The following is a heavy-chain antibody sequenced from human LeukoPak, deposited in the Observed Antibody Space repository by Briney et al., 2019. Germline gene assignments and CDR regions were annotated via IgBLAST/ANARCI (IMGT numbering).Heavy chain of an antibody. V-gene: IGHV3-66*01. CDR2: IYSGGST. CDR1: GFTFTDYY. Sequence: GGSLRLSCAASGFTFTDYYMSWIRQAPGKGLEWVSVIYSGGSTYYADSVKGRFTISRDNARNTLYLQMNSLRAEDTAVYYCARGIIYNNYYFDDWGQGTLVTVSS. J-gene: IGHJ4*02. CDR3: ARGIIYNNYYFDD. D-gene: IGHD3-10*01.